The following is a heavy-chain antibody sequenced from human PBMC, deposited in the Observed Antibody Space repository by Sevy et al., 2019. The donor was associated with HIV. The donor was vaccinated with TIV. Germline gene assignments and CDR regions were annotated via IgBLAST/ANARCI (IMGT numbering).Heavy chain of an antibody. CDR1: GFTVSTSY. J-gene: IGHJ4*02. D-gene: IGHD1-26*01. CDR3: ARVWLNSGVF. V-gene: IGHV3-53*01. CDR2: IYSGGTT. Sequence: GGSLRLSCAAPGFTVSTSYMTWVRQAPGKGLESVSVIYSGGTTYYADSVKGRFTTSRDNSKNTLYLQMNSLRAEDTAVYYCARVWLNSGVFWGQGTLVTVSS.